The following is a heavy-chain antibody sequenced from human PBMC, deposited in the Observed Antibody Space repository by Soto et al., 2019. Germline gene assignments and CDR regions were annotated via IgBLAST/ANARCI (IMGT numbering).Heavy chain of an antibody. Sequence: EVQLVESGEGLVQPGESLRLSCAASGFTFSSYWMHWVRQAPGKGLVWVSRINSDGSSTSYAGSVKGRFTISRDNAKNWLYLQMNSIRGEDTVVYYCVRTSLVVAAATREAYGGQGPLVTASS. CDR3: VRTSLVVAAATREAY. CDR1: GFTFSSYW. CDR2: INSDGSST. V-gene: IGHV3-74*01. D-gene: IGHD2-15*01. J-gene: IGHJ4*02.